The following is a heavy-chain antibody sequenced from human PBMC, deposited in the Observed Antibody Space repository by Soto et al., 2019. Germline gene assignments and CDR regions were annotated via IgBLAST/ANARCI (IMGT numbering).Heavy chain of an antibody. CDR2: IYYSGST. J-gene: IGHJ6*02. CDR1: GGSISSSSYY. V-gene: IGHV4-39*01. CDR3: VRQGLRAVYYGMDV. D-gene: IGHD2-21*01. Sequence: PSETLSLTCTVSGGSISSSSYYWGWIRQPPGKGLEWIGSIYYSGSTYYNPSLKSRVTISVDTSKNQFSLKLSSVTAADTAVYYCVRQGLRAVYYGMDVWGQGTTVTVSS.